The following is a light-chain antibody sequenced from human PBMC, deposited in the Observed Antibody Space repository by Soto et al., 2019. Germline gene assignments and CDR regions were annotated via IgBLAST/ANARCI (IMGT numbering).Light chain of an antibody. CDR1: QSISSY. J-gene: IGKJ5*01. V-gene: IGKV1-39*01. CDR2: AAS. Sequence: QMTRVPTACRSCVWERHKIKCRASQSISSYLNWYQQKPGKAPKLLIYAASSLQSGVPSRFSVSGSGTDFTLAISSLLPEDFATYYFQQRYSTPLTFGQGTRLEI. CDR3: QQRYSTPLT.